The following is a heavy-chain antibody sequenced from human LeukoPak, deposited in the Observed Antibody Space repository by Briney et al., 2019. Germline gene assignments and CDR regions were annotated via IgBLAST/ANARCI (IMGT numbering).Heavy chain of an antibody. J-gene: IGHJ6*02. CDR3: ASRRGYSSSWYPPYYYYYGMDV. CDR2: MNPNSGNT. V-gene: IGHV1-8*01. CDR1: GYTFTSYD. D-gene: IGHD6-13*01. Sequence: GASVKVSCKASGYTFTSYDINWVRQATGQGLEWMGWMNPNSGNTGYAQKFQGRVTMTRNTSISTAYMELSSLRSEDTAVYYCASRRGYSSSWYPPYYYYYGMDVWSQGTTVTVSS.